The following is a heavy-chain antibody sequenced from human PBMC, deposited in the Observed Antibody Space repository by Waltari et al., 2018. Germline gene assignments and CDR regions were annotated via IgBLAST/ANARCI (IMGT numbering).Heavy chain of an antibody. CDR3: ARDEMHRTTWYHF. CDR1: GFTFSTYS. J-gene: IGHJ4*02. V-gene: IGHV3-7*04. Sequence: EVQLVESGGGLVQPGGSLRLSCAVSGFTFSTYSMTWVRQDQGKGLEWVANIKQDGTEKYYGDSVKGRFSISRDNGKNLLYLHMNSLRADDTAVYYCARDEMHRTTWYHFWGQGTQVTVSS. D-gene: IGHD6-13*01. CDR2: IKQDGTEK.